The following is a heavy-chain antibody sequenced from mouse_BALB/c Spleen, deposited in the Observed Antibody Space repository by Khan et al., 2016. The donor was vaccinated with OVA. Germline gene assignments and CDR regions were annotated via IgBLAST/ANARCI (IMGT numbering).Heavy chain of an antibody. CDR1: GYSFTGYY. Sequence: QVKTGASVKISCKATGYSFTGYYMHWVKQSHGESLEWIGDISSYNGVASYNQKFKGRATFTVDTSSSTAYMQFNSLTSEDSAVYYCASEFYYYVTSLYAMDYWGQGTSVTVSS. CDR3: ASEFYYYVTSLYAMDY. J-gene: IGHJ4*01. V-gene: IGHV1S34*01. D-gene: IGHD1-1*01. CDR2: ISSYNGVA.